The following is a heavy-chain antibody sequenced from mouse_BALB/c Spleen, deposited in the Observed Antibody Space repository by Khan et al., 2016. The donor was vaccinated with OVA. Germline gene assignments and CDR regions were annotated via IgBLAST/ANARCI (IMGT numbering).Heavy chain of an antibody. V-gene: IGHV1-7*01. Sequence: QVQLVESGAELAKPGASVKMSCTASGYTFTTYWMHWVKQRPGQGLEWIGYINPSTGYTEYNQKFKDKATLTADKSSSTAYMQLTSLTAEDSAVSYCRRMGTSRGWFAYWGQGTLVTVSA. D-gene: IGHD2-14*01. CDR2: INPSTGYT. J-gene: IGHJ3*01. CDR3: RRMGTSRGWFAY. CDR1: GYTFTTYW.